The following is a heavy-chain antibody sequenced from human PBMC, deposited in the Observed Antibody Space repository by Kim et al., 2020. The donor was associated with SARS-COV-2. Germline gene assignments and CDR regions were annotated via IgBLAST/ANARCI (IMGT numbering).Heavy chain of an antibody. CDR2: IYYSGST. CDR3: ARLLVIVGAIDY. Sequence: SETLSLTCTVSGGSISSGGYYWSWIRQHPGKGLEWIGYIYYSGSTYYNPSLKSRVTISVDTSKNQFSLKLSSVTAADTAVYYCARLLVIVGAIDYWGQGTLVTVSS. CDR1: GGSISSGGYY. D-gene: IGHD1-26*01. J-gene: IGHJ4*02. V-gene: IGHV4-31*03.